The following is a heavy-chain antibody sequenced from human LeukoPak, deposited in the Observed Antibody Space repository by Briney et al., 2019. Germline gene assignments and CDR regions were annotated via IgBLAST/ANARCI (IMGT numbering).Heavy chain of an antibody. J-gene: IGHJ4*02. D-gene: IGHD5-18*01. Sequence: GESLKISCKASGYRFPSYWITWLRQMPGKGLEWMGGIDPIDSYTTYSPSFQGHVTISADKSIATVYLQWSSLKASDTPMYYCARTRVDTAMADFDYWGQGTLVTVSS. V-gene: IGHV5-10-1*01. CDR2: IDPIDSYT. CDR3: ARTRVDTAMADFDY. CDR1: GYRFPSYW.